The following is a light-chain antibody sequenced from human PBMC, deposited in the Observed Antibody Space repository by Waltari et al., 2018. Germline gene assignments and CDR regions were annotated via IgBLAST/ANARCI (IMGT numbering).Light chain of an antibody. J-gene: IGKJ1*01. CDR3: HQYGNSPRT. V-gene: IGKV3-20*01. CDR2: GAS. CDR1: QSVNTKY. Sequence: EIVLTQSPVTLSLSPGERATLSCRARQSVNTKYLAWYQQKPAQPPRLLIYGASNRAPGIPDRFSGSGSGTDFTLTISRLEPEDFALYHCHQYGNSPRTFGQGTKVEVK.